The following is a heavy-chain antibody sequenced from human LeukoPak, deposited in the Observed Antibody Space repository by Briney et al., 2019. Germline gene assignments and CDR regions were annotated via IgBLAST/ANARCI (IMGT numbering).Heavy chain of an antibody. CDR2: IFSSGPT. V-gene: IGHV3-53*01. CDR1: GFNVSNNY. Sequence: PGGSVTLSCAASGFNVSNNYMNWVRKAPGEGLEWVSVIFSSGPTYYADSVKRRFTISRDTSKNALYLQMNSLRAEDTAVYYCAISGLGFGEFRGLDYWGQGTLVTVSS. J-gene: IGHJ4*02. CDR3: AISGLGFGEFRGLDY. D-gene: IGHD3-10*01.